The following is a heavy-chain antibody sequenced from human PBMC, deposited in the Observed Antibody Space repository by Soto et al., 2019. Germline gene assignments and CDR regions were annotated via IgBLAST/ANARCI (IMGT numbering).Heavy chain of an antibody. CDR1: GGTFSSYA. Sequence: SVKVSCKASGGTFSSYAISWVRQAPGQGLEWMGGIIPIFGTANYAQKFQGRVTITADESTSTAYMELSSLRSEDTAVYYCARDSWTTGVTPTHYYYYGMDVWGQGTTVTVSS. CDR2: IIPIFGTA. D-gene: IGHD4-17*01. CDR3: ARDSWTTGVTPTHYYYYGMDV. V-gene: IGHV1-69*13. J-gene: IGHJ6*02.